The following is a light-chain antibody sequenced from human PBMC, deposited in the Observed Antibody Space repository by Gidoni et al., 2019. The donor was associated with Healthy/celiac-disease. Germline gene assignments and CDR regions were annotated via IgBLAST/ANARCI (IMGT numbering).Light chain of an antibody. CDR3: QQRDNWPPGT. CDR2: DAS. CDR1: ESVGTY. Sequence: IVLTQYPAILSLSPGERATLSCRASESVGTYLAWYQQKPGQAPRLVIYDASSRATGVPARFSGSGSETDFTLVINNLEPEDFAIYYCQQRDNWPPGTFGQGTKLEIK. J-gene: IGKJ2*01. V-gene: IGKV3-11*01.